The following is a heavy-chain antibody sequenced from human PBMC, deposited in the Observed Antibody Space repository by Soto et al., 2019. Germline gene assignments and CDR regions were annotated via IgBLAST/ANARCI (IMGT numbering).Heavy chain of an antibody. D-gene: IGHD2-2*02. V-gene: IGHV2-5*02. CDR3: AHRFYCSSTSCYRAFDP. Sequence: QITLKESGPPLVKPTQTLTLTCTFSGFSLSTSGVGVGWIRQPPGKALEWLALIYWDDDKRYSPSLKSRLTITKDTSKNQVVLTMTNMDPVDTATYYCAHRFYCSSTSCYRAFDPWGQGTLVTVSS. CDR2: IYWDDDK. J-gene: IGHJ5*02. CDR1: GFSLSTSGVG.